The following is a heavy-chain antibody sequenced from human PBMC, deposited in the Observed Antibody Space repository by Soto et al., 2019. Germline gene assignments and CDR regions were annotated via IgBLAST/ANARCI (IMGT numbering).Heavy chain of an antibody. CDR1: GFTFSSYA. Sequence: EVQLLESGGGLVQPGGSLRLSCAASGFTFSSYAMSWVRQAPGKGLEWVSAIGGGGRTTYYADSVKDRFTISRDNSKNTLYLLMNSLRAEDTAIYHCAKGSNDYVWGTYRNFDYWGQGTLVTVSS. J-gene: IGHJ4*02. D-gene: IGHD3-16*02. V-gene: IGHV3-23*01. CDR2: IGGGGRTT. CDR3: AKGSNDYVWGTYRNFDY.